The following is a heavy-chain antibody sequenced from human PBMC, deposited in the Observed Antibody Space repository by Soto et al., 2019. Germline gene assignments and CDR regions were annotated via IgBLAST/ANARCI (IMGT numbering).Heavy chain of an antibody. D-gene: IGHD3-22*01. CDR2: INSDGSST. V-gene: IGHV3-74*01. J-gene: IGHJ6*02. Sequence: PGGSLRLSCAASGFTFSSYWMHWVRQAPGKGLVWVSRINSDGSSTSYADSVKGRFTISRDNAKNTLYLQMNSLRAEDTAVYYCAGDYDSSGYYAPRYYYYGMDVWGQGTTVTVSS. CDR1: GFTFSSYW. CDR3: AGDYDSSGYYAPRYYYYGMDV.